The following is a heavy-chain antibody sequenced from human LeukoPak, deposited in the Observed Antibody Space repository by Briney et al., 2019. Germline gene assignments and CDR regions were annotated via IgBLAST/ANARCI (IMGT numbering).Heavy chain of an antibody. V-gene: IGHV4-59*08. J-gene: IGHJ4*02. Sequence: SETLSLTCTIPGGSISTYYWSWIRQSPGKGLEWIGYVYYSGSPNYSPSLKSRVTISLDTSKNQFSLKLSSVTAADTAVYYCARYYGSRAAGFDYWGQGILVTVSS. D-gene: IGHD3-10*01. CDR2: VYYSGSP. CDR3: ARYYGSRAAGFDY. CDR1: GGSISTYY.